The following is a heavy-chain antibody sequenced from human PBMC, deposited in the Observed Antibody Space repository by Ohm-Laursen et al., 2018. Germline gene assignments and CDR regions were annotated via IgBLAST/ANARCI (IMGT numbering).Heavy chain of an antibody. J-gene: IGHJ3*02. CDR2: ISWNSGSI. CDR3: ARDRWFGATNYDAFDI. D-gene: IGHD3-10*01. V-gene: IGHV3-9*01. Sequence: SSLRLSCTASGFTFDDYAMHWVRQAPGKGLEWVSGISWNSGSIGYADSVKGRFTISRDNAKNSLYLQMNSLRAEDTAVYYCARDRWFGATNYDAFDIWGQGTMVTVSS. CDR1: GFTFDDYA.